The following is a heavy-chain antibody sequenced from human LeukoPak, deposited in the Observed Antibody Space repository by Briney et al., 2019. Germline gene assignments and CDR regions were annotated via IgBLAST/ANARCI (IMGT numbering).Heavy chain of an antibody. CDR1: GGSFSGYY. V-gene: IGHV4-34*01. D-gene: IGHD6-6*01. Sequence: KSSETLSLTCAVYGGSFSGYYWSWIRQPPGKGLEWIGEINHSGSTNYNPSLKSRVTISVDTSKNQFSLKLSSVTAADTAVYYCARGRIAARPEAWFDPWGQGTLVTVSS. CDR2: INHSGST. J-gene: IGHJ5*02. CDR3: ARGRIAARPEAWFDP.